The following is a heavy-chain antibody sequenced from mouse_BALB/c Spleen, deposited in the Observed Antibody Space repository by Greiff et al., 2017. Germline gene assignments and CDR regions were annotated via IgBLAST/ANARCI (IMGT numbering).Heavy chain of an antibody. J-gene: IGHJ4*01. CDR1: GFTFSDYY. CDR2: ISDGGSYT. V-gene: IGHV5-4*02. CDR3: ARDPYRYGAMDY. Sequence: EVMLVESGGGLVKPGGSLKLSCAASGFTFSDYYMYWVRQTPEKRLEWVATISDGGSYTYYPDSVKGRFTISRDNAKNNLYLQMSSLKSEDTAMYYCARDPYRYGAMDYWGQGTSVTVSS. D-gene: IGHD2-14*01.